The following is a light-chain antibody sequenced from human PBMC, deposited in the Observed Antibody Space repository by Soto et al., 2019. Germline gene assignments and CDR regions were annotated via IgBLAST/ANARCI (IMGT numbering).Light chain of an antibody. V-gene: IGKV1-6*01. Sequence: AIQMTQSPSSLSASVGDRVTITCRASQGIRNDLGWYQQKPGKAPKLLIYAASSIQSGVPLRFSGSGAGTDFTLTISSLQPEDFATYYCLQDYNYPRTFGQGTKVEIK. J-gene: IGKJ1*01. CDR1: QGIRND. CDR3: LQDYNYPRT. CDR2: AAS.